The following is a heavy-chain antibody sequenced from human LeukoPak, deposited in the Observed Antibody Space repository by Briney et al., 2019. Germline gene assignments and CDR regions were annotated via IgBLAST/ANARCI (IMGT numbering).Heavy chain of an antibody. CDR3: ARHRIPPYYYDSSGYIDY. CDR1: GYSFTSYW. D-gene: IGHD3-22*01. J-gene: IGHJ4*02. V-gene: IGHV5-51*01. CDR2: IYPGDSDT. Sequence: GESLKISCKGSGYSFTSYWIGWVRQMPGKGLEWMGIIYPGDSDTRYSPSFQGQVTISADKSISTAYLQWSSLKASDTAMYYCARHRIPPYYYDSSGYIDYWGQGTLVTVSS.